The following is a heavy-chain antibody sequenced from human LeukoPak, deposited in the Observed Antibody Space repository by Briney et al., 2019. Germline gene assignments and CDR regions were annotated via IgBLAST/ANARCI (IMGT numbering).Heavy chain of an antibody. Sequence: GSLRLSCAASGFTFSSHCMSWVRQAPGKGLEWVANIKQDGSEKYYVDSVKGRFTISRDNAKNSLYLQMNSLRAEDTAVYYCHPLAYISNWGQGTLVTVSS. CDR2: IKQDGSEK. CDR1: GFTFSSHC. V-gene: IGHV3-7*01. D-gene: IGHD3-3*02. CDR3: HPLAYISN. J-gene: IGHJ4*02.